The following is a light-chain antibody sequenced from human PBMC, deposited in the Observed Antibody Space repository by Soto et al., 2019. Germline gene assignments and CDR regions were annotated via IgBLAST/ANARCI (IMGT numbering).Light chain of an antibody. J-gene: IGLJ3*02. CDR3: AAWDDSLNGQV. V-gene: IGLV1-44*01. Sequence: QSVLTQPPSASGTPGQRVTISCTGSSSNIGSNTVNWYQQLPGTAPKLLIYSNNQRPSGVPDQFSGSKSGTSASLAISGLQSEDEAHYYCAAWDDSLNGQVFGGGTKLTVL. CDR1: SSNIGSNT. CDR2: SNN.